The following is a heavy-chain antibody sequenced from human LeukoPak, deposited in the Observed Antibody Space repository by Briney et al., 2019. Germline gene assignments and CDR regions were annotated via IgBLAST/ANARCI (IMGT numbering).Heavy chain of an antibody. J-gene: IGHJ6*04. CDR3: ARDPVWFGELSYYYYGMDV. Sequence: ALVKVSCKASGYTFTSYAMHWVRQAPGQRLEWMGWINAGNGNTKYSQKFQGRVTITRDTSASTAYMELSSLRSEDTAVYYCARDPVWFGELSYYYYGMDVWGKGTTVTVSS. D-gene: IGHD3-10*01. V-gene: IGHV1-3*01. CDR2: INAGNGNT. CDR1: GYTFTSYA.